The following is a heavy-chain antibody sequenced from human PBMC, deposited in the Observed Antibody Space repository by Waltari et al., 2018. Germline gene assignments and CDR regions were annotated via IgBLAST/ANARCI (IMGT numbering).Heavy chain of an antibody. V-gene: IGHV3-7*01. J-gene: IGHJ5*02. CDR1: GFTVRDAW. CDR3: ARDSNWNPNWFDP. CDR2: IKQDGSEK. D-gene: IGHD1-1*01. Sequence: EVQLVDSGGGWVQPGGSVSVSWAAPGFTVRDAWMSWVRQAPGKGVEWVANIKQDGSEKYYVDSVKGRFTISRDNAKNSLYLQMNNLRAEDTAVYYCARDSNWNPNWFDPWGQGTLVTVSS.